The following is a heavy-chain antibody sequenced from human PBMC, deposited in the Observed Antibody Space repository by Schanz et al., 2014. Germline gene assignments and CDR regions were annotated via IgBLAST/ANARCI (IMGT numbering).Heavy chain of an antibody. CDR1: GFTFSSYA. Sequence: EVQLLESGGGLVQPGGSLRLSCAASGFTFSSYAMSCVRQAPGKGLEWVSGISGSGGSTYYAGSVKGRFSISRDYSKNTLYLQMSSLRAEDTAIYYCAKLSSSGRLAGYFDYWGQGALVTVSS. V-gene: IGHV3-23*01. CDR2: ISGSGGST. CDR3: AKLSSSGRLAGYFDY. J-gene: IGHJ4*02. D-gene: IGHD6-19*01.